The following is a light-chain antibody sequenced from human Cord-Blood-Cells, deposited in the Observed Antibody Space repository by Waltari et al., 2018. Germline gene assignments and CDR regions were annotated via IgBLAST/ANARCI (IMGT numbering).Light chain of an antibody. CDR3: QQYYSYPRT. Sequence: AIRITQSPSSFSASPVDRVTITCRARQGISSYLAWYQQKPGKAPKLLIYAASTLQSGVPSRFSGSGSGTDFTLTISCLQSEDFATYYCQQYYSYPRTFGQGTRLEIK. CDR1: QGISSY. V-gene: IGKV1-8*01. CDR2: AAS. J-gene: IGKJ5*01.